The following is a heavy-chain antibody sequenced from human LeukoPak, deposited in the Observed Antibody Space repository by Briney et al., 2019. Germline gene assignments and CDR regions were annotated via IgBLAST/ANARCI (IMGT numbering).Heavy chain of an antibody. Sequence: SETLFLTCTVSGGSISNYYWSWIRQPPGKGLEWIGYIDYIGSTTYNPSLKSRVTISIDTSKNQFSLRLSSVTAADTAVYYCARGREDSKGTSFHYWGQGTLVTVSA. V-gene: IGHV4-59*01. J-gene: IGHJ4*02. D-gene: IGHD3-22*01. CDR1: GGSISNYY. CDR2: IDYIGST. CDR3: ARGREDSKGTSFHY.